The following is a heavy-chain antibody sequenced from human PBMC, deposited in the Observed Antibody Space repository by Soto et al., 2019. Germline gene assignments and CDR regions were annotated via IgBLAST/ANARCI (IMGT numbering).Heavy chain of an antibody. V-gene: IGHV3-30*18. CDR1: GFTFSSYG. Sequence: QVQLVESGGGVVQPGRSLRLSCAASGFTFSSYGMHWVRQAPGKGLEWVAVISYDGSNKYYADSVKGRFTISRDNSKNTLYLPMNSLRAEDTAVYYCAKRVCSGGSCYPDYWGQGTLVTVSS. CDR3: AKRVCSGGSCYPDY. D-gene: IGHD2-15*01. J-gene: IGHJ4*02. CDR2: ISYDGSNK.